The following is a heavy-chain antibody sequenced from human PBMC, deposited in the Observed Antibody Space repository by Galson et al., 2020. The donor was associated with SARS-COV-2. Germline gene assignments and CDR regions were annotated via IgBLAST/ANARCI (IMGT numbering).Heavy chain of an antibody. Sequence: GESLKISCVASGFNFENYYMTWIRQAPGKGLEWLSYISAGSTYTSYADSVKGRFTISRDNAKDSLYLQMHTLRAEDTAMYYCARMTSSSDGWPPDYWGQGTLVTVSS. CDR3: ARMTSSSDGWPPDY. J-gene: IGHJ4*02. V-gene: IGHV3-11*03. D-gene: IGHD6-19*01. CDR1: GFNFENYY. CDR2: ISAGSTYT.